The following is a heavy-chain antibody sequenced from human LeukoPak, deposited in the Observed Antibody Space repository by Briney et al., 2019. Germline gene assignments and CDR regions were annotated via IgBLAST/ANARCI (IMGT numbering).Heavy chain of an antibody. V-gene: IGHV3-7*01. J-gene: IGHJ3*02. CDR2: IKQDGSEK. CDR1: GFNFSTYA. Sequence: GGSLRLSCAASGFNFSTYAMNWVRQAPGKGLEWVANIKQDGSEKYYVDSVKGRFTISRDNAKNSLYLQMNSLRAEDTAVYYCARKALDIVVVVAATIDAFDIWGQGTMVTVSS. D-gene: IGHD2-15*01. CDR3: ARKALDIVVVVAATIDAFDI.